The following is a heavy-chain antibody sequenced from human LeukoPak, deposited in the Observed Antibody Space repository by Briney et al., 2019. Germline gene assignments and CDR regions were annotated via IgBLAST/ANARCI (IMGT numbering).Heavy chain of an antibody. CDR3: ARGSCSSTSCYGFCYYGMDV. D-gene: IGHD2-2*01. Sequence: SVKVSCKASGGTFSSYAISWVRQAPGQGLEWMGGIIPIFGTANYAQKFQGRVTITADESTSTAYMELSSLRSEDTAVYYCARGSCSSTSCYGFCYYGMDVWGQGTTVTVSS. CDR1: GGTFSSYA. J-gene: IGHJ6*02. V-gene: IGHV1-69*13. CDR2: IIPIFGTA.